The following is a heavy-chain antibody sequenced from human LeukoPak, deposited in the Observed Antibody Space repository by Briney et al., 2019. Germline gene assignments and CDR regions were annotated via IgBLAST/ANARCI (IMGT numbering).Heavy chain of an antibody. V-gene: IGHV1-24*01. J-gene: IGHJ4*02. CDR1: GYTLTELS. CDR3: ATDYGSGSGEYYFVY. D-gene: IGHD3-10*01. CDR2: FDPEDGGT. Sequence: ASVKVSCKVSGYTLTELSMHWVRQAPGKGLEWMGGFDPEDGGTIYAQKFQGRVTMTEDTSTDTAYMELSSLRSEDTAVYYCATDYGSGSGEYYFVYWGQGTLVTVSS.